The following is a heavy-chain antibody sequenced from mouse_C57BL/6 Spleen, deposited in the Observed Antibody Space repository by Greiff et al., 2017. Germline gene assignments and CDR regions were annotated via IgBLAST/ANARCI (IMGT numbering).Heavy chain of an antibody. V-gene: IGHV5-17*01. CDR2: ISSGSSTI. CDR1: GFTFSDYG. Sequence: EVQLVESGGGLVKPGGSLKLSCAASGFTFSDYGMHWVRQAPEKGLEWVAYISSGSSTIYYADTVKGRVTISRDNAKNTLFLQMTSLRSGDKAMYYCARHHYEPMDHWGQGTSVTVSS. D-gene: IGHD2-4*01. CDR3: ARHHYEPMDH. J-gene: IGHJ4*01.